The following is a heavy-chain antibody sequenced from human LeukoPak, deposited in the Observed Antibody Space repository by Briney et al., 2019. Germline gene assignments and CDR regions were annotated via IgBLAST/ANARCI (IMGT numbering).Heavy chain of an antibody. Sequence: GRSLRLSCAASGFTFGSYAMHWVRQAPGKGLEWVAVISYDGSNKYYADSVKGRFTISRDNSKNTLYLQMNSLRAEDTAVYYCASSYSGSYYGYWGQGTLVTVSS. V-gene: IGHV3-30*04. J-gene: IGHJ4*02. CDR3: ASSYSGSYYGY. D-gene: IGHD1-26*01. CDR1: GFTFGSYA. CDR2: ISYDGSNK.